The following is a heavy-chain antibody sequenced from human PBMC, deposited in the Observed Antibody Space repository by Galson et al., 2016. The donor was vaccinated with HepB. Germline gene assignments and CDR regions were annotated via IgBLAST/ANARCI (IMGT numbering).Heavy chain of an antibody. J-gene: IGHJ5*02. CDR3: ANLPERPIPPPGGWVDT. V-gene: IGHV3-23*01. D-gene: IGHD1-1*01. Sequence: SLRLSCAASGFTFSNFWMAWVRQAPGKGLEWVSVISVQSDIRFYADSVKGRFTISRDNSKNTLYLEMNSVRVDDTAVYYCANLPERPIPPPGGWVDTWGLGTLVTVSS. CDR1: GFTFSNFW. CDR2: ISVQSDIR.